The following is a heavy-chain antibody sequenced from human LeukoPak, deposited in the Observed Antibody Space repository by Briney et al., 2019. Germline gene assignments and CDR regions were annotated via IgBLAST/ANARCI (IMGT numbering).Heavy chain of an antibody. V-gene: IGHV3-7*01. D-gene: IGHD3-3*01. CDR2: IKQDGSEK. CDR3: ARDQGFSYYYYYMDV. J-gene: IGHJ6*03. CDR1: GFTFSSYW. Sequence: GGSLRLSCAASGFTFSSYWMSWVRQAPGKGLEWVANIKQDGSEKYYVDSVKGRLTISRDNAKNSLYLQMNSLRAEDTAVYYCARDQGFSYYYYYMDVWGKGTTVTVSS.